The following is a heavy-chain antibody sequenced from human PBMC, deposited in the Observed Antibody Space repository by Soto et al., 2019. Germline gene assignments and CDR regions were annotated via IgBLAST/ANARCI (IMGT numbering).Heavy chain of an antibody. Sequence: TLSLTCTVSGGSISGYYSSWIRHPPGKELEWMWYGYYICNTIYTPSRNRRVRVSVDTSKHQFCLSLNYVTAADTAVYYCDRAGASSKSLDTWGPGTLVTVSS. V-gene: IGHV4-59*01. CDR2: GYYICNT. CDR3: DRAGASSKSLDT. J-gene: IGHJ5*02. CDR1: GGSISGYY. D-gene: IGHD1-26*01.